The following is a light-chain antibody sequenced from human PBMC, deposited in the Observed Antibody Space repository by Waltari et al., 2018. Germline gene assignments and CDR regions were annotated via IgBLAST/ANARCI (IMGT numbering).Light chain of an antibody. Sequence: DIQLSQSPSFLSASVGDRVTITCRASQGISAYLAWYQQKPGKAPKVLIYGASTLQSGGPSRFSGSGSGTEFTLTISRLQPEDVATYFCQHLHTYPYSFGQGTKLEIK. V-gene: IGKV1-9*01. CDR1: QGISAY. CDR2: GAS. J-gene: IGKJ2*03. CDR3: QHLHTYPYS.